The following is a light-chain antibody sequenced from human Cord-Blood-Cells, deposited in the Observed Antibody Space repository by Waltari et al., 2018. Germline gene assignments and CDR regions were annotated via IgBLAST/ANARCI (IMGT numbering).Light chain of an antibody. CDR1: QGISSY. Sequence: DIQIIQSPSSLSASVGDRVTITCRASQGISSYFNWYQQKPGTAPKLLIYAASSLQSGVPSRFSGSGSGTDFTLTISSLQPEDFATYYCQQSYSTPFTFGPGTKVDIK. V-gene: IGKV1-39*01. J-gene: IGKJ3*01. CDR3: QQSYSTPFT. CDR2: AAS.